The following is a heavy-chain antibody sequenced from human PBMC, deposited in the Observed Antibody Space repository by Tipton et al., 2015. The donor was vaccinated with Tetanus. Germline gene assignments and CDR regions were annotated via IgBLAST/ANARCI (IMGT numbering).Heavy chain of an antibody. CDR1: GASISSGGYY. CDR3: ARDQARGSRGWNYFDY. V-gene: IGHV4-31*03. Sequence: LVKPTQTLSLTCTVSGASISSGGYYWTWIRQHPGKGLEWIGDIYFSGSTYYNPSLRSRVTILVDTTKNQFSLKLKSVTAADTAVYYCARDQARGSRGWNYFDYWGQGSLVTVSS. CDR2: IYFSGST. D-gene: IGHD1-26*01. J-gene: IGHJ4*02.